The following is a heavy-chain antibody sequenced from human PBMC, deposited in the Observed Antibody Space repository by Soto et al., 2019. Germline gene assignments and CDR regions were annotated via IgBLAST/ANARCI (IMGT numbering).Heavy chain of an antibody. CDR3: ARHYSSSSSGMDV. CDR1: GYSFSSSW. J-gene: IGHJ6*02. D-gene: IGHD6-6*01. V-gene: IGHV5-51*01. CDR2: IYPGDSDT. Sequence: QSLKISGKGSGYSFSSSWIGWVLQMPGKGLEWMGIIYPGDSDTRYSPSFQGQVTISADKSISTAYLQWSSLKASDTAMYYRARHYSSSSSGMDVWGQGTTVTVSS.